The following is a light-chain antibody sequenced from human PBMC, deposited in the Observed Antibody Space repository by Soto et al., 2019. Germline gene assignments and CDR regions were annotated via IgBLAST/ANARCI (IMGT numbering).Light chain of an antibody. J-gene: IGKJ5*01. Sequence: EIVLTQSPGTLSLSPGERSTLSCRSSQSVSNNYLAWYQQKPGQAPRLLIYGASNRATGIPDRFSGSGSGTDFTLTITPLEPEDFAVYFCQQYETSPITFGQGTRLEIK. V-gene: IGKV3-20*01. CDR1: QSVSNNY. CDR2: GAS. CDR3: QQYETSPIT.